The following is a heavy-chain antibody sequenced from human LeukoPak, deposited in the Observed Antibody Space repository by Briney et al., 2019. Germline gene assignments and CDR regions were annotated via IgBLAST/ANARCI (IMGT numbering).Heavy chain of an antibody. Sequence: TGGSLRLSCAASGFTFSSYAMHWVRQAPGKGLEWVAVISYDGSNKSYADSVKGRFTISRDNSKNTLYLQMNSLRAEDTAVYYCARGGSEQWLQHHFDYWGQGTLVTVSS. CDR2: ISYDGSNK. CDR1: GFTFSSYA. D-gene: IGHD6-19*01. CDR3: ARGGSEQWLQHHFDY. J-gene: IGHJ4*02. V-gene: IGHV3-30*04.